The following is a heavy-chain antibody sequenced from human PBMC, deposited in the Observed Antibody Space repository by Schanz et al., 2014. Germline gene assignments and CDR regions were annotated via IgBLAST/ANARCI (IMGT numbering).Heavy chain of an antibody. Sequence: EVQLVESGGDLVQPGGSLRLSCAASGFTFSSYSMNWVRQTPGKGLEWVSYISTRSITTYYPASLKGRFTISRDNSKNTLYLQMNSLRAEDTAVYYCAKDLPSDYYIAYWGQGTLVTVSS. D-gene: IGHD3-22*01. CDR2: ISTRSITT. V-gene: IGHV3-48*01. CDR3: AKDLPSDYYIAY. J-gene: IGHJ4*02. CDR1: GFTFSSYS.